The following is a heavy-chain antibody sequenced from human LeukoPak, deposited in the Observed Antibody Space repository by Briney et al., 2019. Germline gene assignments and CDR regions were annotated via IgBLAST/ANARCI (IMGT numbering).Heavy chain of an antibody. CDR1: GFTFSSYA. Sequence: GGSLRLSCAASGFTFSSYAMHWVRQAPGKGLEWVAVISYDGSNKYYADSAKGRFTISRDNSKNTLYLQMNSLRAEDTAVYYCARAPPVTADSYYFDYWGQGTLVTVSS. CDR3: ARAPPVTADSYYFDY. V-gene: IGHV3-30-3*01. J-gene: IGHJ4*02. D-gene: IGHD2-21*02. CDR2: ISYDGSNK.